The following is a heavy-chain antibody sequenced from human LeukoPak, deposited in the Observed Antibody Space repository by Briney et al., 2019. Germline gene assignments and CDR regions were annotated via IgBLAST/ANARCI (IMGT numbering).Heavy chain of an antibody. V-gene: IGHV1-3*01. CDR3: ARGAVIAHFDY. CDR1: GYSFTAYN. Sequence: ASVKVSCKASGYSFTAYNIHWVRQAPGQRLEWMGWIAPGNGNTKYSQKFLGRVALTRDTSASTAYMELSSLTSEDTAVFYCARGAVIAHFDYWGQGTLVTVSS. J-gene: IGHJ4*02. D-gene: IGHD2-21*01. CDR2: IAPGNGNT.